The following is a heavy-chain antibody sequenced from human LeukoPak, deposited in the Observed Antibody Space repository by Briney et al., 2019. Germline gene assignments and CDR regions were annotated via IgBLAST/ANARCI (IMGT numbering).Heavy chain of an antibody. V-gene: IGHV1-69*06. CDR3: AAKIPYTAAGWFDP. CDR2: IIPIFGTA. J-gene: IGHJ5*02. Sequence: SVKVSCKASGYTFTSYGISWVRQAPGQGLEWMGGIIPIFGTANYAQKFQGRVTITADKSTSTAYMELSSLRSEDTAVYYCAAKIPYTAAGWFDPWGQGTLVTVSS. CDR1: GYTFTSYG. D-gene: IGHD6-13*01.